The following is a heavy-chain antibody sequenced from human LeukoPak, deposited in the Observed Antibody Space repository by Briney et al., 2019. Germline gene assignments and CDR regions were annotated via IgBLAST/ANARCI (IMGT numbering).Heavy chain of an antibody. CDR2: INTYKGDT. Sequence: ASVKVSCKASGYTLTNYNISWVRQAPGQGLEWMGWINTYKGDTLYAQKPQGRVTMTADTSTNTAYMELRSLRFDDTAVYYCARGFGRCYGDNCFYFFDTWGQGFRVTVSS. CDR1: GYTLTNYN. D-gene: IGHD4-23*01. J-gene: IGHJ4*02. CDR3: ARGFGRCYGDNCFYFFDT. V-gene: IGHV1-18*01.